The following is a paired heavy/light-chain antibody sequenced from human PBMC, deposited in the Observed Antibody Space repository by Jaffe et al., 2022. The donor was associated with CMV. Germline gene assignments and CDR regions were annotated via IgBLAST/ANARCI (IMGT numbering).Light chain of an antibody. CDR2: GAS. J-gene: IGKJ2*01. CDR3: QQYGSSPPGYT. V-gene: IGKV3-20*01. Sequence: EIVLTQSPGTLSLSPGERATLSCRASQSVSSSYLAWYQQKPGQAPRLLIYGASSRATGIPDRFSGSGSGTDFTLTISRLEPEDFAVYYCQQYGSSPPGYTFGQGTKLEIK. CDR1: QSVSSSY.
Heavy chain of an antibody. Sequence: QVQLVQSGAEVKKPGSSVKVSCKASGGTFSSYAISWVRQAPGQGLEWMGRIIPILGIANYAQKFQGRVTITADKSTSTAYMELSSLRSEDTAVYYCARGQDLYCSGGSCYLTSAEYFQHWGQGTLVTVSS. CDR2: IIPILGIA. D-gene: IGHD2-15*01. CDR3: ARGQDLYCSGGSCYLTSAEYFQH. CDR1: GGTFSSYA. J-gene: IGHJ1*01. V-gene: IGHV1-69*09.